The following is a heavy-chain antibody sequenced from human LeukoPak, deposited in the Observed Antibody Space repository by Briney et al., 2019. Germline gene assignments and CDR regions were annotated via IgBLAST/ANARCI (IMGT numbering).Heavy chain of an antibody. CDR3: ARDGGSVDTAMGY. Sequence: GGSLRLSCAASGFTFSSYGMHWVRQAPGKGLEWVAVIWYDGSNKYYADSVKGRFTISRDNSKNTLYLQMNSLRAEDTAVYYCARDGGSVDTAMGYWGQGTLVTVSS. D-gene: IGHD5-18*01. CDR1: GFTFSSYG. CDR2: IWYDGSNK. V-gene: IGHV3-33*01. J-gene: IGHJ4*02.